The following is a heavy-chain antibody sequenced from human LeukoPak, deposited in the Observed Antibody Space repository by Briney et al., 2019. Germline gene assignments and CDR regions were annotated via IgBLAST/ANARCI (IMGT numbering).Heavy chain of an antibody. J-gene: IGHJ2*01. CDR2: IYYSGST. V-gene: IGHV4-59*01. D-gene: IGHD3-22*01. CDR3: ARAHYDSSGYFPWGFDL. CDR1: GGSISSYY. Sequence: SETLSLTCTVSGGSISSYYWSWIRQPPGKGLEWIGYIYYSGSTNYNPSLKSRVTISVDTSKNQFSLKLSSVTAADTAVYYCARAHYDSSGYFPWGFDLWGRGTLVTASS.